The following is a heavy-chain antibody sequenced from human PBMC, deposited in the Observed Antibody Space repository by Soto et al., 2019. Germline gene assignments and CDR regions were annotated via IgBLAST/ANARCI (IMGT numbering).Heavy chain of an antibody. D-gene: IGHD3-3*01. CDR2: ISSSGSTI. CDR3: ARVTGGFLEWLFYYYGMDV. CDR1: GFTFSDYY. V-gene: IGHV3-11*01. Sequence: QVQLVESGGGLVKPGGSLRLSCAASGFTFSDYYMSWIRQAPGKGLEWVSYISSSGSTIYYADSVKGRFTISRDNAKNSQYLQMNSLGADDTAVYYCARVTGGFLEWLFYYYGMDVWGRGSTVTVTS. J-gene: IGHJ6*02.